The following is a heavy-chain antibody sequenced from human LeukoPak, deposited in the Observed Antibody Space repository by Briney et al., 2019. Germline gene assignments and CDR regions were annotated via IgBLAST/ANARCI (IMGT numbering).Heavy chain of an antibody. V-gene: IGHV1-46*01. CDR1: GYTFTSYY. CDR2: INPSGGST. Sequence: ASVKVSCKASGYTFTSYYMHWVRQAPGQGLEWMGIINPSGGSTSYAQKFQGRVTMTRDTSTSTVYMELSSLRSEDTAVYYCARDPRDEQPLGELFDCWGQGTLVTVSS. D-gene: IGHD6-13*01. CDR3: ARDPRDEQPLGELFDC. J-gene: IGHJ4*02.